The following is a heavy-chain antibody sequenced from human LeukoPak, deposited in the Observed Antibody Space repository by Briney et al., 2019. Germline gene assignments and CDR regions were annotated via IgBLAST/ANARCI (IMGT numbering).Heavy chain of an antibody. D-gene: IGHD4-11*01. CDR3: ARDRRMTTEPYYYMDV. Sequence: ASVKVSCKASGYTFTGYYMHWVRQAPGQGLEWMGWINPNSGGTNYAQKFQGRVTMTRDTSISTAYMELSRLRSEDTAVYYCARDRRMTTEPYYYMDVWGKGTTVTVSS. J-gene: IGHJ6*03. V-gene: IGHV1-2*02. CDR1: GYTFTGYY. CDR2: INPNSGGT.